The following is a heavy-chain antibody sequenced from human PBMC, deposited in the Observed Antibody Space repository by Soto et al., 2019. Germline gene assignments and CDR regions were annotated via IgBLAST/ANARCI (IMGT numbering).Heavy chain of an antibody. D-gene: IGHD5-18*01. CDR2: IKQDGSEK. CDR3: ARDRWAASHFDY. J-gene: IGHJ4*02. Sequence: EVQLVESGGGLVQPGGSLRLSCAASGFTFSSYWMTWVRQAPGKGLEWVANIKQDGSEKYFVDSVKGRFTISRDNAKNSLYLKMNSLRAEDTAVYYCARDRWAASHFDYWGQGTLVTVSS. V-gene: IGHV3-7*05. CDR1: GFTFSSYW.